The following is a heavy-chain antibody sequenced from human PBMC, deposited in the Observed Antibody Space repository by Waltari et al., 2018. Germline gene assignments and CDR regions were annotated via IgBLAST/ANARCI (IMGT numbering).Heavy chain of an antibody. Sequence: QVQLQESGPGLVKPSETLSLTCSVSGGAIGPYYCRWIRQPPGKGLKWIGVTSYSGSTHYNPSLKSRVTLSVDASKSQFSLRLTSVTAADTAVYYCARELWVAETRGYYLDFWGRGLLVTVSS. D-gene: IGHD2-15*01. V-gene: IGHV4-59*01. J-gene: IGHJ4*02. CDR2: TSYSGST. CDR1: GGAIGPYY. CDR3: ARELWVAETRGYYLDF.